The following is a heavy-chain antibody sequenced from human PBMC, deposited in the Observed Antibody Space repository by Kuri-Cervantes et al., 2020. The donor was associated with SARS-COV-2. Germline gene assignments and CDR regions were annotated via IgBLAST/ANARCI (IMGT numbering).Heavy chain of an antibody. CDR1: GFTFGDYG. CDR2: ISSSSSYI. D-gene: IGHD6-13*01. J-gene: IGHJ4*02. V-gene: IGHV3-21*01. Sequence: GESLKISCTASGFTFGDYGMSWVRQAPGKGLEWVSSISSSSSYIYYADSVKGRFTISRDNAKNSLYLQMNSLRAEDTAVYYCARDRYSSSCFDYWGQGTLVTVSS. CDR3: ARDRYSSSCFDY.